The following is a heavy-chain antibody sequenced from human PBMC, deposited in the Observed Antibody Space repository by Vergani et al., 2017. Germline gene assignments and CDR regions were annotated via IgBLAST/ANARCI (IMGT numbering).Heavy chain of an antibody. V-gene: IGHV4-39*01. CDR1: GGSISSSSYY. D-gene: IGHD3-3*01. Sequence: QLQLQESGPGLVKPSETLSLTCTVSGGSISSSSYYWGWIRQPPGKGLEWIGSIYYSGSTYYNPSLKSRVTISVDTSKNQFSLKLSSVTAADTAVYYCARVVRFLEWSDNWFDPWGQGTLVTVSS. CDR2: IYYSGST. CDR3: ARVVRFLEWSDNWFDP. J-gene: IGHJ5*02.